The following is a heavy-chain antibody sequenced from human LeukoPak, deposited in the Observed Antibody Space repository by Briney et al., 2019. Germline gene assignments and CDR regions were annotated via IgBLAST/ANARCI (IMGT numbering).Heavy chain of an antibody. J-gene: IGHJ4*02. CDR1: GYTFTSYG. D-gene: IGHD6-13*01. CDR2: ISVYNGNT. CDR3: ARDQGSSWNY. Sequence: AASVKVSCKASGYTFTSYGLIWVRQAPGQGLEWMGWISVYNGNTNYAQNLQGRVTMTTDTATSTVYMELRSLRSDDTAVCYCARDQGSSWNYWGQGTLVTVSS. V-gene: IGHV1-18*01.